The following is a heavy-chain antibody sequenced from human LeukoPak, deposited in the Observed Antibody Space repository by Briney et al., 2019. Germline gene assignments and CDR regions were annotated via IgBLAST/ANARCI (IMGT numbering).Heavy chain of an antibody. V-gene: IGHV1-18*01. CDR2: ISAYNGNT. J-gene: IGHJ4*02. CDR3: ARGIAVAGPRGGFDY. Sequence: ASVKVSCKASGYTFTSYGISWVRQAPGQGLEWMGWISAYNGNTNYAQKFQGRVTMTRDTSISTAYMELSRLRSDDTAVYYCARGIAVAGPRGGFDYWGQGTLVTVSS. CDR1: GYTFTSYG. D-gene: IGHD6-19*01.